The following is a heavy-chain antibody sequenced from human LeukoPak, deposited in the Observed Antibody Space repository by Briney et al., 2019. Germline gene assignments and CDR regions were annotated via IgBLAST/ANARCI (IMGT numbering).Heavy chain of an antibody. Sequence: GGSLRLSCAASGFTFSSYSMNWVRQAPGKGLEWVSSISSSSSYIYYADSVKGRFTISRDNAKNSLYLQMNSLRAEDTAVYYCARALAAAGTFWFDPWGQGTLVTVSS. J-gene: IGHJ5*02. D-gene: IGHD6-13*01. V-gene: IGHV3-21*01. CDR3: ARALAAAGTFWFDP. CDR2: ISSSSSYI. CDR1: GFTFSSYS.